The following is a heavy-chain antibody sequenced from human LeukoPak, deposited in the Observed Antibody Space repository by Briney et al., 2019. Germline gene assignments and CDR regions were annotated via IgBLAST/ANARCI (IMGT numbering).Heavy chain of an antibody. CDR3: ARLSNPTGDYYYYMDV. D-gene: IGHD4-11*01. J-gene: IGHJ6*03. CDR1: GGSISSYY. CDR2: IYYSGST. V-gene: IGHV4-59*08. Sequence: PSETLSLTCTVSGGSISSYYWSWIRQPPGKGLEWIGYIYYSGSTNYNPSLKSRVTISVDTSKNQFSLKLSSVTAADTAVYYCARLSNPTGDYYYYMDVWGKGTTVTVSS.